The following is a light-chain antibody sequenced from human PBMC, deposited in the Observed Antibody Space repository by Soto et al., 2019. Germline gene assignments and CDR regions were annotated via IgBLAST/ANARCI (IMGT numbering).Light chain of an antibody. Sequence: QSMLTQPPSMSAAPGQKVTISCSGSNSNIGSNYVAWYQQLPGTAPKIVIYDNDQRPSGIPDRFAGSKSGTSATLGITGLQTGDEADYYCGTWDNSLNAGVFGGGTKLTVL. CDR2: DND. CDR1: NSNIGSNY. J-gene: IGLJ2*01. V-gene: IGLV1-51*01. CDR3: GTWDNSLNAGV.